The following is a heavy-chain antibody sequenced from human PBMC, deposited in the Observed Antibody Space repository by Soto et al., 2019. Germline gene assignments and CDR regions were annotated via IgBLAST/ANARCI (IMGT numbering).Heavy chain of an antibody. CDR1: GYTFTDFA. CDR2: INSGNGHT. V-gene: IGHV1-3*01. Sequence: ASVKVSCKASGYTFTDFAIHWVRQAPGQRLEWMGWINSGNGHTRYSQSFQGRFTISRDTSASTVYMELSSLTSADTAVYYCARQNGNHYESGGYNDYWGQGTLVTVSS. J-gene: IGHJ4*02. CDR3: ARQNGNHYESGGYNDY. D-gene: IGHD3-22*01.